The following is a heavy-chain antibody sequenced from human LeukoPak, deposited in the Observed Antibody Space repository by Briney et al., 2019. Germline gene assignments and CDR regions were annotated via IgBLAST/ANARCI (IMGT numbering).Heavy chain of an antibody. CDR1: GGSISSSSYY. V-gene: IGHV4-39*01. CDR3: SGWEATDY. CDR2: IYYSGST. Sequence: PSETLSLTCTVSGGSISSSSYYWGWIRQPPGTGLEWIGSIYYSGSTYYNPSLKSRVTISVDTSKNQFSLKLSSVTAADTAVYYCSGWEATDYWGQGTLVTVSS. J-gene: IGHJ4*02. D-gene: IGHD6-19*01.